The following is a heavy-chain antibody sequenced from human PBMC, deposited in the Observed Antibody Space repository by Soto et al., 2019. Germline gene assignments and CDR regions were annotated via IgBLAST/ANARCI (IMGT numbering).Heavy chain of an antibody. CDR1: GFTFSYHY. Sequence: ESGGGLVQPGGSLRLSCAASGFTFSYHYVDWVRQAPGKGLEWVGRIRKKANNYMTEYAASVKGRFTISRDDSKRSLYLQMNSLKTEDTAVYYCAKNSYSCSGGYCYFDYWGQGTLVTVSS. CDR2: IRKKANNYMT. V-gene: IGHV3-72*01. CDR3: AKNSYSCSGGYCYFDY. D-gene: IGHD2-15*01. J-gene: IGHJ4*02.